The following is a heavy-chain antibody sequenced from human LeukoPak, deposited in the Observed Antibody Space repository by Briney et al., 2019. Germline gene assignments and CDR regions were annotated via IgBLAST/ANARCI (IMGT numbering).Heavy chain of an antibody. CDR1: GGSFSGYY. J-gene: IGHJ5*02. CDR3: ARGRGNYCSGGSCSLSNWFDP. Sequence: PSETLSLTCAVYGGSFSGYYWSWIRQPPGKGLEWIGEINHSGRTNYNPSLKSRVTISVDTSKNQFSLKLSSVTAADTAVYYCARGRGNYCSGGSCSLSNWFDPWGQGTLVTVSS. D-gene: IGHD2-15*01. V-gene: IGHV4-34*01. CDR2: INHSGRT.